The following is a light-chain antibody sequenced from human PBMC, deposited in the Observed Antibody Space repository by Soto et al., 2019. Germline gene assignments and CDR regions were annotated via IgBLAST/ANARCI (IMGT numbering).Light chain of an antibody. CDR1: SSDIRGYNY. Sequence: QSALTQPPSASGSPGQSVTISCTGTSSDIRGYNYVSWFQQHPGKAPKLMIYEVTKRPSGVPDRFSGSKSGNTASLTVSGLQAEDEADYYCSSYAGSNYVFGTGTKLTV. CDR2: EVT. J-gene: IGLJ1*01. V-gene: IGLV2-8*01. CDR3: SSYAGSNYV.